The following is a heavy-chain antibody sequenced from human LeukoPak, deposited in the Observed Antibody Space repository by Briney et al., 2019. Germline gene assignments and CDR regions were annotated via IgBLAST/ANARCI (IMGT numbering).Heavy chain of an antibody. CDR2: INPSGGST. J-gene: IGHJ4*02. CDR3: ARSLSPLTVTPAY. Sequence: GASVKVSCKASGYTFTSYYMHWVRQAPGQGLEWMGIINPSGGSTSYAQKFQGRVTMTRDTSTSTVYMELSRLRSDDTAVYYCARSLSPLTVTPAYWGQGTLVTVSS. D-gene: IGHD4-17*01. CDR1: GYTFTSYY. V-gene: IGHV1-46*01.